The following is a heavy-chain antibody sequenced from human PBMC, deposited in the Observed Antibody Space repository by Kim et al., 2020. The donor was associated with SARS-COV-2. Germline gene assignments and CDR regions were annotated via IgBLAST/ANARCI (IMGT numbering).Heavy chain of an antibody. V-gene: IGHV4-34*01. Sequence: SETLSLTCAVYGGSITGYYWSWIRQPPGKGLEWIGEMNHSGSTHYNPSFKSRVTISVDTSKNQFSLKLSSVTAADTAVYYCARVRIVGATHLDYRGQGARVTVSS. CDR3: ARVRIVGATHLDY. CDR2: MNHSGST. D-gene: IGHD1-26*01. CDR1: GGSITGYY. J-gene: IGHJ4*02.